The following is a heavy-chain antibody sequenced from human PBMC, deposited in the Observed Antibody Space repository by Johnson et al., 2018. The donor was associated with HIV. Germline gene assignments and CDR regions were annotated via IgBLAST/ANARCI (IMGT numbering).Heavy chain of an antibody. D-gene: IGHD6-19*01. CDR2: ISYDGSNK. J-gene: IGHJ3*02. CDR3: ARDRARWSSGWYNDAFDI. V-gene: IGHV3-30*04. CDR1: GFTFSNFA. Sequence: QVQLVESGGGLVQPGGSLRLSCAASGFTFSNFAMHWVRQAPGKGLEWVVVISYDGSNKYYADSVKGRFTISRDNAKNSLYLQMNSLRVDDTALYYCARDRARWSSGWYNDAFDIWGQGTMVTVSS.